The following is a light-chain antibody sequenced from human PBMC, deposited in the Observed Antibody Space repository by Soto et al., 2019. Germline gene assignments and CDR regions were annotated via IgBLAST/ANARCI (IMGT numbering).Light chain of an antibody. V-gene: IGLV1-47*01. J-gene: IGLJ2*01. Sequence: QSVLTQPPSASGTPGQRVTISCSGGSSNIGSNYLYWYQQLPGAAPKLLIYRNNQRPSGVPDRFSGSKSGSSGSLAISGLRSEDEADYYCAAWDDSLSGHVVFGGGTKLTVL. CDR2: RNN. CDR1: SSNIGSNY. CDR3: AAWDDSLSGHVV.